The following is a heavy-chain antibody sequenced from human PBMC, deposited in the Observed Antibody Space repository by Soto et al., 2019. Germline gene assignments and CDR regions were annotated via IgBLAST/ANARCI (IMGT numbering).Heavy chain of an antibody. J-gene: IGHJ4*02. D-gene: IGHD3-22*01. V-gene: IGHV3-30*03. CDR3: ARDIYYDASGYFDY. Sequence: GGSLRLSCAASGFTFSSYGMHWVRQAPGKGLEWVAVISYDGSNKYYADSVKGRFTISRDNSKNTLYLQMNSLRAEDTAVYYCARDIYYDASGYFDYWGQGTQVTVSS. CDR2: ISYDGSNK. CDR1: GFTFSSYG.